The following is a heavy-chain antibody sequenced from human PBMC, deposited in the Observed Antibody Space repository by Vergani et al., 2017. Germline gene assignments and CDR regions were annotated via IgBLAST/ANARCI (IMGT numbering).Heavy chain of an antibody. D-gene: IGHD3-3*01. CDR2: ISSSGSTI. V-gene: IGHV3-11*01. Sequence: QVQLVESGGGLVKPGGSLRLSCAASGFTFSDYYMSWIRQAPGKGLEWVSYISSSGSTIYYADSVKGRFTISRDNAKNTLYLQMNSLRAEDPAVYYCARVMPLLRCVGWTGSNADYWGQGTLVTVSS. CDR3: ARVMPLLRCVGWTGSNADY. CDR1: GFTFSDYY. J-gene: IGHJ4*02.